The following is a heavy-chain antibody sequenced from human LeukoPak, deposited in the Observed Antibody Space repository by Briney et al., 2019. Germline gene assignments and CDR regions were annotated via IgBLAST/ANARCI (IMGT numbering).Heavy chain of an antibody. Sequence: SETLSLTCTVSGGSISSYYWSWIRQPPGKGLEWIGSIYHSGSTYYNPALKSRVTMSVDTSKNQFSLKLSSVTAADTAVYYCARHFRGADCWGQGTLVTVSS. CDR1: GGSISSYY. J-gene: IGHJ4*02. CDR3: ARHFRGADC. V-gene: IGHV4-59*04. D-gene: IGHD3-10*01. CDR2: IYHSGST.